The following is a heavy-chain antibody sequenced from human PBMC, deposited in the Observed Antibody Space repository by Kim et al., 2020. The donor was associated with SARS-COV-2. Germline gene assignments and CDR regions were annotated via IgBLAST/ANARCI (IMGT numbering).Heavy chain of an antibody. D-gene: IGHD2-8*01. CDR1: GFTFSSYS. CDR3: ARGGRVSMFAFDI. V-gene: IGHV3-21*01. Sequence: GGSLRLSCAASGFTFSSYSMNWVRQAPGKGLEWVSSISSSSSYIYYADSVKGRFTISRDNAKNSLYLQMNSLRAEDTAVYYCARGGRVSMFAFDIWGQGTMVTVSS. CDR2: ISSSSSYI. J-gene: IGHJ3*02.